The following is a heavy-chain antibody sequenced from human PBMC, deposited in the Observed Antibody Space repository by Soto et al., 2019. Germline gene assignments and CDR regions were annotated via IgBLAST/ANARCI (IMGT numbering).Heavy chain of an antibody. Sequence: SPAVSLTCNGSGASISTCYWNWIRQPPENGLEWMGYMSACGSTNYNPSLESRVTILLVTSKKQVSLKLSSVSAADPARYFCAAYCSSSICPEAHYFPLEVWRQGPTVT. V-gene: IGHV4-59*01. J-gene: IGHJ6*01. D-gene: IGHD2-2*01. CDR1: GASISTCY. CDR2: MSACGST. CDR3: AAYCSSSICPEAHYFPLEV.